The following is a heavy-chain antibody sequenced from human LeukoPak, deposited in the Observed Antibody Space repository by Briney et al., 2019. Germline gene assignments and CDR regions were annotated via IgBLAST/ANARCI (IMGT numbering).Heavy chain of an antibody. CDR3: ASIPYDYVWGSYRYPNDAFDI. V-gene: IGHV3-21*01. CDR1: GFTFSSYS. J-gene: IGHJ3*02. D-gene: IGHD3-16*02. CDR2: ISISSGYI. Sequence: GGSLRLSCAASGFTFSSYSMDWVRLAPGKGLEWVSSISISSGYIYYAHSVKGRFTISRDNAKNSLYLQMNSLRAEDTAVYYCASIPYDYVWGSYRYPNDAFDIWGQGTMVTVSS.